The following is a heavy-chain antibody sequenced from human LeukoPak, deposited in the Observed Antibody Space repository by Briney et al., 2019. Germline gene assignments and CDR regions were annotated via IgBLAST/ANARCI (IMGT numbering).Heavy chain of an antibody. J-gene: IGHJ4*02. CDR1: GFTFSSYS. CDR3: AREGFTMVRGAGYYFDY. Sequence: GGSLRLSCAASGFTFSSYSMNWVRQAPGKGLEWVSSISSSSSYVYYADSVKGRFTISRDNAKNSLYLQMNSLRAEDTAVYYCAREGFTMVRGAGYYFDYWGQGTLVTVSS. V-gene: IGHV3-21*01. CDR2: ISSSSSYV. D-gene: IGHD3-10*01.